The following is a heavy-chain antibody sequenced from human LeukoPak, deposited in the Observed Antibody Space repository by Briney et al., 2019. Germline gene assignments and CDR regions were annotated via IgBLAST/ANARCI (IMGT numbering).Heavy chain of an antibody. CDR1: GYSFSNYG. V-gene: IGHV1-18*01. J-gene: IGHJ6*03. Sequence: ASVKVSCKSSGYSFSNYGISWVRQAPGRGLEWMGWISTYNGNTNYAQKFQGRVTMTTDTSTSTAYMELRSLRFDDTAVYYCARVFTIFGVVVTYYMDVWGKGTTVTVSS. CDR2: ISTYNGNT. CDR3: ARVFTIFGVVVTYYMDV. D-gene: IGHD3-3*01.